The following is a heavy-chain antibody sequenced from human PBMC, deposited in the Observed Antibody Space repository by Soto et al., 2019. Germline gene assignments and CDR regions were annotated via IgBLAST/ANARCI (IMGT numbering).Heavy chain of an antibody. CDR1: GGTFSSLA. D-gene: IGHD4-17*01. Sequence: QVQLVQSGLEVKKPGPSGKVSSKPFGGTFSSLAIAWWGQAPDKGLEWMGGIIPIFGTANYAQKFQGRVTITADESTSTAYMELSSLRSEDTAVYYCARMTTVTTPYYFDYWGQGTLVTVSS. CDR2: IIPIFGTA. J-gene: IGHJ4*02. CDR3: ARMTTVTTPYYFDY. V-gene: IGHV1-69*01.